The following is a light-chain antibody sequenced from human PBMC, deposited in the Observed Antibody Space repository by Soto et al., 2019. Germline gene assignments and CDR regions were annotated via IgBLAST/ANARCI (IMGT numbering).Light chain of an antibody. CDR2: AAS. CDR1: QGISSY. V-gene: IGKV1-8*01. Sequence: IQMTQSPSSVSSSTVERVTITCRASQGISSYLAWYQQKPGKAPKLLIYAASTLQSGVPSRFSGSGSGTDFTLTINNLQPEDFATYYCQQSYRTPYTFGQGTKVDIK. J-gene: IGKJ2*01. CDR3: QQSYRTPYT.